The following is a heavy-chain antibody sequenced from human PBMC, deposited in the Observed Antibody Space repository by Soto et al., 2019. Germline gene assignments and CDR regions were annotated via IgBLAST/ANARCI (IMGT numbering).Heavy chain of an antibody. CDR2: ISGSGGST. Sequence: EVQLLESGGGLVQPGGSLRLSCAASGFTFSSYAMSWVRQAPGKGLEWVSAISGSGGSTYYADSVKGRFTISRDNSKNALYLQMNSLRAEDTAFYYCAEQGGVTTAFDYWGQGTLVTVSS. CDR3: AEQGGVTTAFDY. V-gene: IGHV3-23*01. J-gene: IGHJ4*02. D-gene: IGHD4-17*01. CDR1: GFTFSSYA.